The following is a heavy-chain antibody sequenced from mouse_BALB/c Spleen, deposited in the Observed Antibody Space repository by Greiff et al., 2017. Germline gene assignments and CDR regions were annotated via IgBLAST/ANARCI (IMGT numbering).Heavy chain of an antibody. CDR2: INPDSSTI. J-gene: IGHJ1*01. Sequence: EVKLMESGGGLVQPGGSLKLSCAASGFDFSRYWMSWVRQAPGKGLEWIGEINPDSSTINYTPSLKDKFIISRDNAKNTLYLQMSKVRSEDTALYYCARLLRSYVWYFDVWGAGTTVTVSS. D-gene: IGHD1-1*01. CDR1: GFDFSRYW. CDR3: ARLLRSYVWYFDV. V-gene: IGHV4-1*02.